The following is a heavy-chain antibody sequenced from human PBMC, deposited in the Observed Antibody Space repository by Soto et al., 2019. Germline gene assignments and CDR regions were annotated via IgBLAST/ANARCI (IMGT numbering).Heavy chain of an antibody. V-gene: IGHV1-18*01. CDR3: ARGYDFWSGPENFDY. Sequence: GASVKVSCKASGYTFTSYGISWVRQAPGQGLEWMGWISAYNGNTNYAQKLQGRVTMTTDTSTSIAYMELRSLRSDDTAVYYCARGYDFWSGPENFDYWGQGTLVTVSS. D-gene: IGHD3-3*01. CDR1: GYTFTSYG. J-gene: IGHJ4*02. CDR2: ISAYNGNT.